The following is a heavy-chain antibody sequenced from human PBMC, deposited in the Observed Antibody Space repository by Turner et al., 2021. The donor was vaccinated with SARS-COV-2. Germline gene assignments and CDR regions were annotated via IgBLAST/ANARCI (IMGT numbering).Heavy chain of an antibody. V-gene: IGHV3-21*01. Sequence: EVQLVDPRGGLVKPGGSLGLSCAASGSTFSSLGMNWVRQEPGKGLEWVSSISSGRTYINYATSGKDRFTISRDKAKNSLYLQKNSVRAEDTAVYYCASDYHFDYWGQGTLVTVSS. J-gene: IGHJ4*02. CDR1: GSTFSSLG. CDR3: ASDYHFDY. CDR2: ISSGRTYI.